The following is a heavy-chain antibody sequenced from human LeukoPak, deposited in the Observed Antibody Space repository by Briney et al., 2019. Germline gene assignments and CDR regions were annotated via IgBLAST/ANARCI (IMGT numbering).Heavy chain of an antibody. J-gene: IGHJ6*02. CDR1: GFTFSSYG. V-gene: IGHV3-33*08. CDR3: AREGVLRYFDWLSPHYYYYGMDV. D-gene: IGHD3-9*01. Sequence: GRSLRLSCAASGFTFSSYGMHWVRQAPGKGLEWVAVIWYDGSNKYYADSVKGRFTISRDNSKNTLYLQMNSLRAEDTAVYYCAREGVLRYFDWLSPHYYYYGMDVWGQGTTVTVSS. CDR2: IWYDGSNK.